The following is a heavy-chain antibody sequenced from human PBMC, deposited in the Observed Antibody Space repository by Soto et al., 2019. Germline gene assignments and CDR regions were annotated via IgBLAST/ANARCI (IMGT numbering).Heavy chain of an antibody. V-gene: IGHV4-39*01. J-gene: IGHJ4*02. CDR3: ARQFSVYGDYGRYFDF. Sequence: QLQLQDSGPGLVKPSETLSLTCTVSGGSITSSGYSWGWIRQPPGKGLEWIGTIYYSGSTYYNPSLKSRVTISVDTSKNQFSLKLSSVTAADTAVYYCARQFSVYGDYGRYFDFWGQGTLVTVSS. D-gene: IGHD4-17*01. CDR1: GGSITSSGYS. CDR2: IYYSGST.